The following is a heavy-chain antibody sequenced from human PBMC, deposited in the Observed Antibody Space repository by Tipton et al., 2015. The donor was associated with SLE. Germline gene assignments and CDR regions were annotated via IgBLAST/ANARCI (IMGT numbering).Heavy chain of an antibody. CDR1: GYTFTSYG. J-gene: IGHJ2*01. CDR3: ARDRDGRGDWYFDL. D-gene: IGHD5-24*01. CDR2: ISPNSGGT. V-gene: IGHV1-2*02. Sequence: QLVQSGAEVKKPGASVKVSCKASGYTFTSYGISWVRQAPGQGLEWMGWISPNSGGTNYAQNFQGRVTMTRDTSISTVYMELSRLTSDDTAVYYCARDRDGRGDWYFDLWGRGTLVTVS.